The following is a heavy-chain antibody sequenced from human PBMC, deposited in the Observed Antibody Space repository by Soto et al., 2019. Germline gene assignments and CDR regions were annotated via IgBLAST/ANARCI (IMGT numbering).Heavy chain of an antibody. CDR3: ARHKGKGSMTAIIN. J-gene: IGHJ4*02. V-gene: IGHV4-30-2*01. CDR1: GGSISSGGYS. CDR2: IYHSGST. Sequence: QLQLQESGSGLVKPSQTLSLTCAVSGGSISSGGYSWSWIRQPPGKGLEWIGYIYHSGSTYYNPSLKSRVTISVDRSKNQFSLKLSSVTAADTAVYYCARHKGKGSMTAIINWGQGTLVTVSS.